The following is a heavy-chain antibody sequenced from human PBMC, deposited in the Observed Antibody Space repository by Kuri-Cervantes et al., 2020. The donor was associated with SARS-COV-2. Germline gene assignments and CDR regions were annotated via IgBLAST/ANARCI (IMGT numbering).Heavy chain of an antibody. CDR1: ETTFPNYD. CDR2: MNPNSGNT. Sequence: ASVKVSCKAPETTFPNYDINWVRQATGQGLEWMGWMNPNSGNTGYAQKFQGRVTITRNTSISTAYMELSSLRAEDTAVYYCARDGTYYYDPENYMDVWGKGTTVTVSS. J-gene: IGHJ6*03. D-gene: IGHD3-22*01. V-gene: IGHV1-8*01. CDR3: ARDGTYYYDPENYMDV.